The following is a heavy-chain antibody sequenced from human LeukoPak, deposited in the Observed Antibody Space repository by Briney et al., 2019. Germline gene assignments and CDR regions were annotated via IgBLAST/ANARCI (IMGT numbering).Heavy chain of an antibody. V-gene: IGHV3-48*03. Sequence: GGSLRLSRLASGFAFSAYEMNWVRQAPGKGLEWVSYIAGSDTRTYYADSVKGRFTIFRDNAKNSLYLQMNSLRAEDTALYYCTTLGYHLDSWGQGTLVTVSS. CDR3: TTLGYHLDS. CDR1: GFAFSAYE. D-gene: IGHD3-22*01. J-gene: IGHJ4*02. CDR2: IAGSDTRT.